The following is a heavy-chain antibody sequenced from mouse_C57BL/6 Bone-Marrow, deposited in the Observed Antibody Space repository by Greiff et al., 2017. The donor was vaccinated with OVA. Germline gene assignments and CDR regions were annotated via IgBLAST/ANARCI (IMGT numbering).Heavy chain of an antibody. CDR3: ARRFTTVVAPSRYFDV. V-gene: IGHV15-2*01. D-gene: IGHD1-1*01. Sequence: VQLKESGSELRSPGSSVKLSCKAFDSEVFPIAFLSWVRPQPGHGFEWVGGILQSIGRTIYGEKFEDKATLDADTRSTTAYLELNSLTSEDSAIYYCARRFTTVVAPSRYFDVWGTGTTVTVSS. J-gene: IGHJ1*03. CDR2: ILQSIGRT. CDR1: DSEVFPIAF.